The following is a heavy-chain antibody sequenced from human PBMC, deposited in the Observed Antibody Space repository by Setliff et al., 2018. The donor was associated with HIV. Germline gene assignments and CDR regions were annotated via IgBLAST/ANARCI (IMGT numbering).Heavy chain of an antibody. D-gene: IGHD1-26*01. V-gene: IGHV4-34*01. CDR2: INHSGAT. CDR1: GGSLSGYY. CDR3: ARYSGLGFDY. J-gene: IGHJ4*02. Sequence: SETLSLTCAVYGGSLSGYYWTWIRQSPGKGLEWIGEINHSGATTYKPSLKSRATISVDTSKKQFSLKLNSVNAADTATYYCARYSGLGFDYWGQGTLVTVSS.